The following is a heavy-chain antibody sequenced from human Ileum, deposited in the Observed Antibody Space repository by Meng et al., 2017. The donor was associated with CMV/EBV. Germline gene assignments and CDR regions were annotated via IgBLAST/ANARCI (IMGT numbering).Heavy chain of an antibody. Sequence: GESLKISCAASGFTFSSYGMHWVRQAPGKGLEWVAFIRYDGSNKYYADSVKGRFTISRDNSKNTLYLQMNSLRAEDTAVYYCAKDQYSSSSYYYYGMDVWGQGTTVTVSS. CDR1: GFTFSSYG. D-gene: IGHD6-6*01. CDR2: IRYDGSNK. J-gene: IGHJ6*02. V-gene: IGHV3-30*02. CDR3: AKDQYSSSSYYYYGMDV.